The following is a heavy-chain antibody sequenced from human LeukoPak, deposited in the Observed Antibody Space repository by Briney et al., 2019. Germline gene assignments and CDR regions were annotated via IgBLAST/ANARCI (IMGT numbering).Heavy chain of an antibody. Sequence: SQTLSLTCTVSGGSISSGDYYWSWIRQPPGKGLEWIGYIYYSGSTYYNPSLKSRVTISVDTSKNQFSLKLSSVTAADTAVYYCARHGYSSGWYKSGFDYWGQGTLVTVSS. J-gene: IGHJ4*02. CDR1: GGSISSGDYY. CDR3: ARHGYSSGWYKSGFDY. D-gene: IGHD6-19*01. CDR2: IYYSGST. V-gene: IGHV4-30-4*08.